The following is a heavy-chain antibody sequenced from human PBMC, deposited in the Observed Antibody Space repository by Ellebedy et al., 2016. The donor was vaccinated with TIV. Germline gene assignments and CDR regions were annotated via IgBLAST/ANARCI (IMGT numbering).Heavy chain of an antibody. V-gene: IGHV4-39*01. Sequence: MPSETLSLTCTVSGGSISSSSYYWGWIRQPPGKGLEWIGSIYYSGSTYYNPFLKSRVTISVDTSKNQFSLKLSSVTAADMAVYYCAGGIIAARVDWFDPWGQGTLVTVSS. CDR1: GGSISSSSYY. CDR3: AGGIIAARVDWFDP. J-gene: IGHJ5*02. D-gene: IGHD6-13*01. CDR2: IYYSGST.